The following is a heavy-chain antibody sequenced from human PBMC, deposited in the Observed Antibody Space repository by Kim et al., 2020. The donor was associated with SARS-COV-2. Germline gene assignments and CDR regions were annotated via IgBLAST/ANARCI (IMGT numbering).Heavy chain of an antibody. V-gene: IGHV3-30*07. D-gene: IGHD3-22*01. CDR3: AKDHESSGWPTFDY. J-gene: IGHJ4*02. Sequence: YADSVEGRFTVSRDNARNTRYLEMDRLRAEDTALYYCAKDHESSGWPTFDYWGQGTQVTVSS.